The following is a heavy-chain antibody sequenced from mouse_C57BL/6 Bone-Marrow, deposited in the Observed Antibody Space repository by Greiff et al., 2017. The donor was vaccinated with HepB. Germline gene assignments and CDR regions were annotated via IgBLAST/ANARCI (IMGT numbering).Heavy chain of an antibody. J-gene: IGHJ4*01. D-gene: IGHD3-2*02. CDR2: IDPNSGGT. V-gene: IGHV1-72*01. Sequence: VKLVESGAELVKPGASVKLSCKASGYTFTSYWMHWVKQRPGRGLEWIGRIDPNSGGTKYNEKFKSKATLTVDKPSSTAYMQLSSLTSEDSAVYYCARSEGSSGYRAMDYWGQGTSVTVSS. CDR1: GYTFTSYW. CDR3: ARSEGSSGYRAMDY.